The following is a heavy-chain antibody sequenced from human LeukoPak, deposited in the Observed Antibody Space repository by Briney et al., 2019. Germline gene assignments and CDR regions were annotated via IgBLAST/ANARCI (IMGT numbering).Heavy chain of an antibody. Sequence: GGSLRLSCAASGFTFSSYSMNWVRQAPGKGLEWVSSISSSSSYIYYADSVKGRFTISRDNAKNPLYLQMNSLRAEDTAVYYCARENGSGKDYWGQGTLVTVSS. D-gene: IGHD3-10*01. CDR3: ARENGSGKDY. V-gene: IGHV3-21*01. CDR2: ISSSSSYI. J-gene: IGHJ4*02. CDR1: GFTFSSYS.